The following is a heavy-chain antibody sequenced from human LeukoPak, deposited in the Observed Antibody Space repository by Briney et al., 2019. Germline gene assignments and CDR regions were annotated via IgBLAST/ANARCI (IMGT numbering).Heavy chain of an antibody. Sequence: SETLSLTCTVSGGSISSYYWSWIRQPAGKGLEWIGHMYTRGTTNYNPSLKSRVTMSVDTSKNQFSLKLSSVTAADTAVYYCGKFAKYYYGSETYFFFEAWGQETLVTVSS. CDR2: MYTRGTT. CDR1: GGSISSYY. J-gene: IGHJ5*02. V-gene: IGHV4-4*07. D-gene: IGHD3-10*01. CDR3: GKFAKYYYGSETYFFFEA.